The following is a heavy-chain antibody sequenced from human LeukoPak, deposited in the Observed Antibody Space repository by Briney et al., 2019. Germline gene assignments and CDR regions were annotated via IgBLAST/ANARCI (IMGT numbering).Heavy chain of an antibody. CDR2: ISGSGGST. D-gene: IGHD5-18*01. CDR1: GFTFSSYA. V-gene: IGHV3-23*01. CDR3: AKAEGNSYPRHYFDY. Sequence: GGSLRLSCAASGFTFSSYATSWVRQAPGKGLEWVSAISGSGGSTYYADSVKGRFTISRDNSKNTLYLQMNSLRAEDTAEYYCAKAEGNSYPRHYFDYWGQGTLVTVSS. J-gene: IGHJ4*02.